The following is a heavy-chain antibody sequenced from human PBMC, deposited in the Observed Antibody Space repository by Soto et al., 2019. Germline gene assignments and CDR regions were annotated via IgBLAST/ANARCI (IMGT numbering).Heavy chain of an antibody. CDR1: GFTFSSYS. V-gene: IGHV3-21*01. Sequence: EVQLVESGGGLVKPGGSLRLSCAASGFTFSSYSMNWVRQAPGKGLEWVSSISSSSRYIYYADSVKVRFTISGDNAKNSLYLQINSLTAEDTAVYYCARDLGAAINWFDPWGQGTLVTVSS. CDR2: ISSSSRYI. D-gene: IGHD6-13*01. J-gene: IGHJ5*02. CDR3: ARDLGAAINWFDP.